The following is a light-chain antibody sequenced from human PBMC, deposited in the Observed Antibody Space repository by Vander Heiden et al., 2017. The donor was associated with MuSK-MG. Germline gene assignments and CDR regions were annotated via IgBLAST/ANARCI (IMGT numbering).Light chain of an antibody. J-gene: IGLJ1*01. CDR2: EVS. CDR1: SSDVGGYNY. Sequence: QSALTQPASVSGSPGQSITISCTGTSSDVGGYNYVSWYQQHLGKAPSLIIYEVSNRPSGVSNRFSGSKSGNTASLTISGLQADDEADYYCSSSTSSDTSVFGTGTKVTVL. V-gene: IGLV2-14*01. CDR3: SSSTSSDTSV.